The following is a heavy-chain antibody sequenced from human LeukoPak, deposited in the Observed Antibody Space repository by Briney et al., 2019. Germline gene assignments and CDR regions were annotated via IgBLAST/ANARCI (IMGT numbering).Heavy chain of an antibody. CDR3: ARKVVTRGWYFDL. V-gene: IGHV4-59*06. D-gene: IGHD4-23*01. CDR2: IDYSGIT. CDR1: GGAISGYY. Sequence: SETLSLTCTVSGGAISGYYWSWIRQPPGKGLEWIGYIDYSGITYYNPSLKSRVIISVGASKTQFSLKLSSVTAADTAVYYCARKVVTRGWYFDLWGRGTLVTVSS. J-gene: IGHJ2*01.